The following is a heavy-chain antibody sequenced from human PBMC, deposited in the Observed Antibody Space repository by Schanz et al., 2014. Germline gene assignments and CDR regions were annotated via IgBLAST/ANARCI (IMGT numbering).Heavy chain of an antibody. CDR1: GYTFTSDS. CDR3: ARDGVDAAAGGNY. CDR2: ITAYNGDT. J-gene: IGHJ4*02. D-gene: IGHD6-13*01. V-gene: IGHV1-46*03. Sequence: QVQLVQSGAEVKKPGASVKVSCKASGYTFTSDSMHWVRQAPGQGLEWMGWITAYNGDTNYALKFQGRVTMTRDTSTSTVYMELSSLRSEDTAVYYCARDGVDAAAGGNYWGQGTLVTVSS.